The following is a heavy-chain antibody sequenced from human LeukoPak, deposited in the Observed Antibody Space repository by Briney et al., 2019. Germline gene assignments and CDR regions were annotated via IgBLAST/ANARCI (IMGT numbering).Heavy chain of an antibody. V-gene: IGHV3-53*01. Sequence: GGSLRLSCAASGFTVSSNYMSWVRQVPGKGLEWVSVIYSGDSTYYADSVKGRFTISRDNSKNTLYLQMNSLRAEDTAVYYCARALPSSLFAFDIWGQGTMVTVSS. CDR2: IYSGDST. J-gene: IGHJ3*02. D-gene: IGHD6-13*01. CDR1: GFTVSSNY. CDR3: ARALPSSLFAFDI.